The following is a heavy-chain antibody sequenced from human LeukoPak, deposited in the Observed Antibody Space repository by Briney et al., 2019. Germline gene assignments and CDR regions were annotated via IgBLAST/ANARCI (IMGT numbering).Heavy chain of an antibody. D-gene: IGHD3-10*01. CDR1: GGSISYYY. CDR3: ARAMVRGVSYYYYMDV. J-gene: IGHJ6*03. CDR2: IYTSGRT. V-gene: IGHV4-4*07. Sequence: SETLSLTCTVSGGSISYYYWNWIRQPAGEGLEWIGRIYTSGRTYYNPSLKSRVSMSVDTPKNQFSLKLSSVTAADTAVYYCARAMVRGVSYYYYMDVWGKGTTVTISS.